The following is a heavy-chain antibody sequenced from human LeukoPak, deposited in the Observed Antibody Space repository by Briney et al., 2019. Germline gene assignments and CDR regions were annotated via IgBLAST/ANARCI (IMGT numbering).Heavy chain of an antibody. V-gene: IGHV3-30*18. CDR1: GFTFSSYG. CDR3: AKERYFDWLLFPCGMDV. J-gene: IGHJ6*02. Sequence: PGGSLRLSCAASGFTFSSYGMHWVRQAPGKGLEWVAVISYDGSNKYYADSVKGRFTISRDNSKNTLYLQMNSLRAEDTAVYYCAKERYFDWLLFPCGMDVWGQGTTVTVSS. CDR2: ISYDGSNK. D-gene: IGHD3-9*01.